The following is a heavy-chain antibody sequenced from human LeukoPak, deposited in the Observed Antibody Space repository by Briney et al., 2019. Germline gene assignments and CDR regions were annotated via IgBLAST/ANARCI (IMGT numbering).Heavy chain of an antibody. CDR3: AKVIHDYGDYRRWPLDV. V-gene: IGHV3-30*18. CDR1: GFTFSTYG. D-gene: IGHD4-17*01. J-gene: IGHJ6*04. Sequence: PGGSLRLSCAASGFTFSTYGMHWVRQAPGQGLEWGAVISYDGSNKYYADSVKGRFTISRDNSKNTLYLQMDCLRAEDTAVYSCAKVIHDYGDYRRWPLDVWGKGTTVTVSS. CDR2: ISYDGSNK.